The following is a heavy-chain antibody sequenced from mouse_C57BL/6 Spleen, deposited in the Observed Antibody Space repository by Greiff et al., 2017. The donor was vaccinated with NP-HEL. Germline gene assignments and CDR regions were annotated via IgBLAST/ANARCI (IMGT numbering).Heavy chain of an antibody. CDR1: GYAFSSSW. D-gene: IGHD1-1*01. Sequence: VKLQQSGPELVKPGASVKISCKASGYAFSSSWMNWVKQRPGKGLEWIGRIYPGDGDTNYNGKFKGKATLTAVKSSSTAYMQLSSLTSEDSAVYFCARSRRIYYYSRDWYFDVWGTGTTVTVSS. J-gene: IGHJ1*03. V-gene: IGHV1-82*01. CDR3: ARSRRIYYYSRDWYFDV. CDR2: IYPGDGDT.